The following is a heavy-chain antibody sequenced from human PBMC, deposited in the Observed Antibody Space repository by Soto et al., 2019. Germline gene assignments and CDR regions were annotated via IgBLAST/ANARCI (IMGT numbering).Heavy chain of an antibody. D-gene: IGHD2-15*01. CDR1: GFTFNTYA. CDR2: ISASGGST. V-gene: IGHV3-23*01. Sequence: VQLLESGGGLVQPGGSLRLSCAASGFTFNTYAMTWVRQAPGKGLEWVSSISASGGSTNYAGSVKGRFTISRDNYKNMVYLQMNSLKPEDTAVYYCATPISKEHCRGGSCYAGGDYWGQGTLVTVSS. J-gene: IGHJ4*02. CDR3: ATPISKEHCRGGSCYAGGDY.